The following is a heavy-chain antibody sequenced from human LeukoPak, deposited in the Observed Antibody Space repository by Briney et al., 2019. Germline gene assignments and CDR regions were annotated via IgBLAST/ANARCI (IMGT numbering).Heavy chain of an antibody. CDR2: IYHSGST. V-gene: IGHV4-4*02. J-gene: IGHJ4*02. CDR1: GGSISSSNW. Sequence: PSETLSLTCAVSGGSISSSNWWSWVRQPPGKGLEWIGEIYHSGSTNYNPSLKSRVTISVDKSKNQFSLKLSSVTAADTAVYYCARTPSWDYSNHPLDYRGQGTLVTVSS. CDR3: ARTPSWDYSNHPLDY. D-gene: IGHD4-11*01.